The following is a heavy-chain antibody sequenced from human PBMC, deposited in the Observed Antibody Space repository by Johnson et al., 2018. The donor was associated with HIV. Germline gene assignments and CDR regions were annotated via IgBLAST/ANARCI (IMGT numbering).Heavy chain of an antibody. CDR2: IRYDGSIQ. D-gene: IGHD4-11*01. J-gene: IGHJ3*02. CDR1: GFTVSSYG. Sequence: QVQLVESGGGVVQPGGSLRLSCAASGFTVSSYGMHWVRQAPGKGLEWVAYIRYDGSIQYYADSVKGRFTLSRDNYKKTLYLQMNSLRAEDTAVYYCAKDYSNYPQDAFDIWGQGTMVTVSS. V-gene: IGHV3-30*02. CDR3: AKDYSNYPQDAFDI.